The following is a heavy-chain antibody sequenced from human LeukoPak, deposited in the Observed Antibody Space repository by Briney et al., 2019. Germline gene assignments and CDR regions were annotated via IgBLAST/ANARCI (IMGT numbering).Heavy chain of an antibody. J-gene: IGHJ4*02. Sequence: SETLSLTCTVSGGSISSYYWSWIRQPPGKGLEWIGYIYYSGSTNYNPSLKGRVTISVDTSKNQFSLKLSSVTAADTAVYYCARGYYDFWSGYSDHFDYWGQGTLVTVSS. V-gene: IGHV4-59*01. CDR1: GGSISSYY. D-gene: IGHD3-3*01. CDR2: IYYSGST. CDR3: ARGYYDFWSGYSDHFDY.